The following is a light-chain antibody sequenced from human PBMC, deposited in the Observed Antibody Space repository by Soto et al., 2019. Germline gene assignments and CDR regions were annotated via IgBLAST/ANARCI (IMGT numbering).Light chain of an antibody. V-gene: IGKV3-20*01. J-gene: IGKJ5*01. Sequence: DIVLTQSPDTLSLSPGERATLSCRASQTISSSYIAWYQQNPGQAPRLLIYGASSRASGIPDRFSGSGSGTDFTFTISRLEPEDFAVYYCQQYGSSPITFGQGTRLEIE. CDR2: GAS. CDR1: QTISSSY. CDR3: QQYGSSPIT.